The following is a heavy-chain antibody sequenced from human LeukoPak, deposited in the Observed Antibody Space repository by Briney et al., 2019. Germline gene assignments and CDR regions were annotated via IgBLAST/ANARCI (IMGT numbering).Heavy chain of an antibody. V-gene: IGHV4-4*07. Sequence: PSETLSLTCSVSGASISSSYWSWIRQTAGKGLEWIGEVLSGGNTDFNPSLRSRVAMSIDTSKSQVALRLSSVTAADTGVYFCVRGTYFYDVSGYFAYWGRGTQVIVSS. CDR3: VRGTYFYDVSGYFAY. D-gene: IGHD3-22*01. CDR2: VLSGGNT. J-gene: IGHJ4*02. CDR1: GASISSSY.